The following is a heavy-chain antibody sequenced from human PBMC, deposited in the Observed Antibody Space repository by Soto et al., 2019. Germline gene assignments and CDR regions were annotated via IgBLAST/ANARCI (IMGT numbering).Heavy chain of an antibody. J-gene: IGHJ3*02. CDR3: ARVPIDNYCSGGSCYSVAGAFDI. CDR2: ISAYNGNT. CDR1: GYTFTSYG. Sequence: QVQLVQSGAEVKNPGASVKVSCKASGYTFTSYGISWVRQAPGQGLEWMGWISAYNGNTNYARKLQGRVTMTTDTSTSPADMELRSLRSDDTAVYYCARVPIDNYCSGGSCYSVAGAFDIWGQGTMVTVSS. D-gene: IGHD2-15*01. V-gene: IGHV1-18*01.